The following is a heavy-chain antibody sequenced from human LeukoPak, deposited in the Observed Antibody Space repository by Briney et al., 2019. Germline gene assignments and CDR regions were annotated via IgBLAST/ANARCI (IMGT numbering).Heavy chain of an antibody. V-gene: IGHV3-21*01. Sequence: GGSLRLSCAASGFKFSSYSMKWVRQAPGKGLEWVSFISSSSSYIYYADSLKGRFTISRDDAKNSLYLQMNSLRAEDTAVYYCARGTMFPYYFDYWGQGTLVTVSS. CDR3: ARGTMFPYYFDY. CDR2: ISSSSSYI. J-gene: IGHJ4*02. D-gene: IGHD3-10*02. CDR1: GFKFSSYS.